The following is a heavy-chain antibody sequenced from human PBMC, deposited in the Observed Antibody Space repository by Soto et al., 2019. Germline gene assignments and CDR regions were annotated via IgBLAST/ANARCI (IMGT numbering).Heavy chain of an antibody. D-gene: IGHD3-10*01. CDR1: GGSISSYY. V-gene: IGHV4-59*12. CDR2: IYYSGST. CDR3: ARGLITVCSFSGGWYYFVY. Sequence: SETLSLTCTVSGGSISSYYWSWIRQPPGKGLEWIGYIYYSGSTNYNPSLKSRVTISVDTSKNQFSLKLSSVTAADTAMYYCARGLITVCSFSGGWYYFVYWGQGTLVTVS. J-gene: IGHJ4*02.